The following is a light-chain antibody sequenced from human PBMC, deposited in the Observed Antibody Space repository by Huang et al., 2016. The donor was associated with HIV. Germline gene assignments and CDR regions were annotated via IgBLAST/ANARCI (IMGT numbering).Light chain of an antibody. Sequence: DIQMTQSPSTLSASVGDRVTITCRASQSINILFAWYQQKPGKAPKLLIYKASNLEDGVPSRFSGSASGTEFTLTIGSLQPEDFATYYCQQYAEYPYTFGRGTKLEIK. CDR3: QQYAEYPYT. CDR1: QSINIL. V-gene: IGKV1-5*03. J-gene: IGKJ2*01. CDR2: KAS.